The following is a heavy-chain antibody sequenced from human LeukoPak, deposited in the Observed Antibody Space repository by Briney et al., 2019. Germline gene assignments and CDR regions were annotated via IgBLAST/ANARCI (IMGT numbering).Heavy chain of an antibody. CDR1: GFTFSDYY. J-gene: IGHJ4*02. Sequence: GGSLRLSCAASGFTFSDYYMSWIRQAPGKGLEWVSYISSSGSTIYYADSVKGRFTISRDNAKNSLYLQMNSLRAEDTAVYYCAILEWLPLFDYWGQGTLVTVSS. V-gene: IGHV3-11*01. CDR3: AILEWLPLFDY. D-gene: IGHD3-3*01. CDR2: ISSSGSTI.